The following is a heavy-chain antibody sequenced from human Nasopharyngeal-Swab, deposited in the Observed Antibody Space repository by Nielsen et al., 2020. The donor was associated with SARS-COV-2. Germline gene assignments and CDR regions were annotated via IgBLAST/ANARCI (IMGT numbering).Heavy chain of an antibody. CDR3: ARRPYYYDSSGYASWYFDL. CDR2: IIPILGIA. J-gene: IGHJ2*01. CDR1: GYTFTNHF. D-gene: IGHD3-22*01. V-gene: IGHV1-69*02. Sequence: SVKVSCKASGYTFTNHFMHWVRQAPGQGLEWMGRIIPILGIANYAQKFQGRVTITADKSTSTAYMELSSLRSEDTAVYYCARRPYYYDSSGYASWYFDLWGRGTLVTVSS.